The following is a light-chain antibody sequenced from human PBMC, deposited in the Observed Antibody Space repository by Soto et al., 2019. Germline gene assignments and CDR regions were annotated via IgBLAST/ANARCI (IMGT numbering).Light chain of an antibody. CDR3: MQTLQTPWT. Sequence: IVMTQSPVSLPVTAGEPASISCSSSKSLLHSNGYTYLDWYLQKPGQSPQILIYLGSNRATGVPDRFSGSGSGTDFTLEISRVEAEDVGVYFCMQTLQTPWTFGQGTKVEI. CDR1: KSLLHSNGYTY. J-gene: IGKJ1*01. CDR2: LGS. V-gene: IGKV2-28*01.